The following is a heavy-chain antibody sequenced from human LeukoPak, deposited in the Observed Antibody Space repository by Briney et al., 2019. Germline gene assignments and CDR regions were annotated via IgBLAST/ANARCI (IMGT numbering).Heavy chain of an antibody. CDR2: IYYSGST. V-gene: IGHV4-61*05. CDR3: ARNLYDSSGYFDY. CDR1: GGSTSSSDYN. Sequence: SETLSLTCTVSGGSTSSSDYNWGWIRQPPGKGLEWIGYIYYSGSTNYNPSLKSRVTISVDTSKNQFSLKLSSVTAADTAVYYCARNLYDSSGYFDYWGQGTLVTVSS. D-gene: IGHD3-22*01. J-gene: IGHJ4*02.